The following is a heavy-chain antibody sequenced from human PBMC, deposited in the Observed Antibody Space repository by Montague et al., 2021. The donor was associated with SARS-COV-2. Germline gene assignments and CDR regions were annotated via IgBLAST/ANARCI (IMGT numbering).Heavy chain of an antibody. V-gene: IGHV5-51*01. D-gene: IGHD2-15*01. CDR2: XYPGDSDT. CDR1: GYSFTSYW. J-gene: IGHJ6*02. Sequence: QSGAEVKKPGESLKISCKGSGYSFTSYWIGWVRQMPGKGLEWMGXXYPGDSDTRYSPPFQGQVTISADKSISTAYLQWSSLKASDTAMYYCARKSRGYCSGGSCYSNGMDVWGQGTTVTVSS. CDR3: ARKSRGYCSGGSCYSNGMDV.